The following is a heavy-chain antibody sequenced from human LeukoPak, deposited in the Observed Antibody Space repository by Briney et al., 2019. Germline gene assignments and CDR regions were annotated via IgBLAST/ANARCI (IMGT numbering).Heavy chain of an antibody. CDR3: ARSSGIAARHDDFDY. CDR1: GGTFSSYA. J-gene: IGHJ4*02. CDR2: IIPIFGTA. Sequence: ASVKVSCKASGGTFSSYAISWVRQAPGQGLEWMGRIIPIFGTANYAQKFQGRVTITTDESTSTAYMELSSLRSEDTAVYYCARSSGIAARHDDFDYWGQGTLVTVSS. D-gene: IGHD6-6*01. V-gene: IGHV1-69*05.